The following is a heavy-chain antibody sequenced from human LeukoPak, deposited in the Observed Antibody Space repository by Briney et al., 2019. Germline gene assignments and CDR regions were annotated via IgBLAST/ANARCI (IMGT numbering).Heavy chain of an antibody. Sequence: GGSLRLSCAASGFTFNHYWMTWVRQAPGKGLEWVAHIKQDGSEKYYVDSLKGRFTISRDNAKNSLFLQMNSLRAEDTAVYYCVRDCSSASLSSGCYYAMDVWGKGTTVTVSS. CDR1: GFTFNHYW. CDR2: IKQDGSEK. J-gene: IGHJ6*04. CDR3: VRDCSSASLSSGCYYAMDV. D-gene: IGHD2-2*01. V-gene: IGHV3-7*03.